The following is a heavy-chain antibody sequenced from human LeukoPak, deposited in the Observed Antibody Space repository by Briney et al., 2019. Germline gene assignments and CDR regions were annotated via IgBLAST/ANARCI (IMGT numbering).Heavy chain of an antibody. CDR2: ISGSGGST. Sequence: GGSLRLSCAASGFTFSSYAMSWVRQAPGKGLEWVSAISGSGGSTYYADSVKGRFTISRDNSKNTLYLQMNSLRAEDTAVYYCAKESQQLVLRYYYYYYMDVWGKGTTVTVSS. CDR1: GFTFSSYA. CDR3: AKESQQLVLRYYYYYYMDV. J-gene: IGHJ6*03. D-gene: IGHD6-13*01. V-gene: IGHV3-23*01.